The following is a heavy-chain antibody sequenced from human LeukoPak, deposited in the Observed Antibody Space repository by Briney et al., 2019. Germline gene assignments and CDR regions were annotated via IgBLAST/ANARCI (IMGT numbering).Heavy chain of an antibody. D-gene: IGHD3-10*01. CDR1: GYTFTGSY. V-gene: IGHV7-4-1*02. CDR2: FNTNTGNP. J-gene: IGHJ4*02. Sequence: GASVKVSCKASGYTFTGSYLHWVRQAPGQGLEWMGWFNTNTGNPTYAQGFTGRFVFSLDTSVSTAYLQISSLKAEDTAVYYCASGHELSPDYWGQGTLVTVSS. CDR3: ASGHELSPDY.